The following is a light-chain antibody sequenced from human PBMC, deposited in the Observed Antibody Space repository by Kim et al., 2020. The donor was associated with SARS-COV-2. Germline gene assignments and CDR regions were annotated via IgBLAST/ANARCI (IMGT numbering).Light chain of an antibody. CDR1: SLRYYY. V-gene: IGLV3-19*01. Sequence: SSELTQDPAVSVALGQTVRITCQGDSLRYYYASWYQQKPGQAPVLVIYGKNNWPSGIPDRFSGSSSGNTASLTTTGTQAEDQADNHCNPRDSRADMVFGG. J-gene: IGLJ2*01. CDR3: NPRDSRADMV. CDR2: GKN.